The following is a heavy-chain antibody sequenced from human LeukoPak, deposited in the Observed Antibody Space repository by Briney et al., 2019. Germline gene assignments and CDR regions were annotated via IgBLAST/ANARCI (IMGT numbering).Heavy chain of an antibody. CDR3: ARERGGGAFDI. J-gene: IGHJ3*02. Sequence: ASVTVSCKASGYTFTSYYMHWVRQAPGQGLEWMGIINPSGGSTSYAQKFQGRVTMTRDTSTSTVYMELSSLRSEDTAVYYCARERGGGAFDIWGQGTMVTVSS. D-gene: IGHD3-10*01. CDR2: INPSGGST. V-gene: IGHV1-46*01. CDR1: GYTFTSYY.